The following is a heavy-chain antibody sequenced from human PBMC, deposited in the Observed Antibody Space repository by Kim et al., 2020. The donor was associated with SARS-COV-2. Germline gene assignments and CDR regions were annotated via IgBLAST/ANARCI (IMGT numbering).Heavy chain of an antibody. CDR2: IYYSGST. CDR1: GGSISSYY. D-gene: IGHD6-13*01. Sequence: SETLSLTCTVSGGSISSYYWSWIRQPPGKGLEWIGYIYYSGSTNYNPSLKSRVTISVDTSKNQFSLKLSSVTAADTAVYYCARDRIAAADDAFDIWGQGTMVTVSS. CDR3: ARDRIAAADDAFDI. J-gene: IGHJ3*02. V-gene: IGHV4-59*13.